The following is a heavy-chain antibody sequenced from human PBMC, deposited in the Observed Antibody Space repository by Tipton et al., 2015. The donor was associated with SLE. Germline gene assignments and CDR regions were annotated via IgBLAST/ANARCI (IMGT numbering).Heavy chain of an antibody. CDR2: IYSSGST. CDR3: ARLRSGRHAIYGMDV. CDR1: GFTFDDYG. D-gene: IGHD3-3*01. Sequence: QVQLVQSGGGVVRPGGSLRLSCAASGFTFDDYGMSWIRQPPGKGLEWIGYIYSSGSTSYSPSLRSRVTISLDTSKSQFSLKLTSLTAADTAVYYCARLRSGRHAIYGMDVWGQGTTVTVSS. V-gene: IGHV4-4*09. J-gene: IGHJ6*02.